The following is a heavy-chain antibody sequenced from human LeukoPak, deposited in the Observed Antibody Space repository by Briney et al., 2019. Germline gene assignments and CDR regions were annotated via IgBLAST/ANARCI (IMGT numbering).Heavy chain of an antibody. V-gene: IGHV3-30*04. CDR2: ISYDGSNK. Sequence: PGGSLRLSCAASGFTFSSYAMHWVRQAPGKGLEWVAVISYDGSNKYYADSVKGRFTIPRDNSKNTLYLQMNSLRAEDTAVYYCARNSRRGWADYFDYWGQGTLVTVSS. D-gene: IGHD2/OR15-2a*01. J-gene: IGHJ4*02. CDR1: GFTFSSYA. CDR3: ARNSRRGWADYFDY.